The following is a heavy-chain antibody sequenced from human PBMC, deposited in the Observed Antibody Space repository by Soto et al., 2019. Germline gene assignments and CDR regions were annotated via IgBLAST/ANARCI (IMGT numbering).Heavy chain of an antibody. CDR3: ARVGVLWFGEHPIADTYYYYGMDV. CDR1: GGTISSWY. D-gene: IGHD3-10*01. Sequence: PSETLSLTCTVSGGTISSWYWSWIRQPPGKGLEWIGYIYYRGSTNRNPSLKSLVTISVDTSKNQFSLKLSSVTAADTAVYYCARVGVLWFGEHPIADTYYYYGMDVWGQGTTVTVSS. CDR2: IYYRGST. J-gene: IGHJ6*02. V-gene: IGHV4-59*01.